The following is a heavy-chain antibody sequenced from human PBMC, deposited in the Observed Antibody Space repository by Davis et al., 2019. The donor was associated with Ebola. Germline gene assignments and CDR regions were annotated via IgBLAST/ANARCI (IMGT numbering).Heavy chain of an antibody. CDR1: GFTFNSYV. J-gene: IGHJ3*02. CDR2: ISGSGARS. CDR3: ARDAIEVAGTGGAFDI. Sequence: PGGSLRLSCAASGFTFNSYVMTWVRQAPGKGLEWVAGISGSGARSYYPDPVKGRFTISRDNAKKRLYLQINSLKAEDTAVYYCARDAIEVAGTGGAFDIWGQGTMVTVSS. V-gene: IGHV3-23*01. D-gene: IGHD6-19*01.